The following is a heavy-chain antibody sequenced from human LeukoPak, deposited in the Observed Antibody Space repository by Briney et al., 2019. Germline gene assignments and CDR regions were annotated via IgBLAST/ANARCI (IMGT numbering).Heavy chain of an antibody. Sequence: GSLRLSCAASGFTFSSYAMHWVRQAPGKGLEWVAVISYDGSNKYYADSVKGRFTISRDNSKNTLYLQMNSLRAEDTAVYCCAREGYSYRYLDYWGQGTLVTVSS. D-gene: IGHD5-18*01. CDR3: AREGYSYRYLDY. CDR2: ISYDGSNK. V-gene: IGHV3-30*04. CDR1: GFTFSSYA. J-gene: IGHJ4*02.